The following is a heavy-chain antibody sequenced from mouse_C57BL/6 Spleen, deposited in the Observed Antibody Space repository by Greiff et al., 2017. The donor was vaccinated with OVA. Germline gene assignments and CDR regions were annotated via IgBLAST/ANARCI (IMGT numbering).Heavy chain of an antibody. CDR3: ASLYGSSYVNY. D-gene: IGHD1-1*01. J-gene: IGHJ2*01. Sequence: QVQLQQPGAELVKPGASVKLSCKASGYTFTSYWMHWVKQRPGQGLEWIGMIHPNSGSTNYNEKFKSKATLTVDKSSSTAYMQLSSLTSEDSAVYYCASLYGSSYVNYWGQGTTLTVSS. CDR1: GYTFTSYW. CDR2: IHPNSGST. V-gene: IGHV1-64*01.